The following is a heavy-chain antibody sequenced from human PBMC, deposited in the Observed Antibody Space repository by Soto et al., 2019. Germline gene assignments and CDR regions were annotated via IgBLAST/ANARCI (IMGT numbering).Heavy chain of an antibody. V-gene: IGHV1-18*04. CDR1: GYTFTSYG. Sequence: QVQLVQSGAEVKKPGASVKVSCKASGYTFTSYGISWVRQAPGQGLEWMGWISAYNGNTNYAQQLQGRVTMTTDKATSTAYMELRSLRSDDTAVYYCARAWSVHFWIGGSGFDPWGQGTLVTVSS. D-gene: IGHD3-3*02. J-gene: IGHJ5*02. CDR3: ARAWSVHFWIGGSGFDP. CDR2: ISAYNGNT.